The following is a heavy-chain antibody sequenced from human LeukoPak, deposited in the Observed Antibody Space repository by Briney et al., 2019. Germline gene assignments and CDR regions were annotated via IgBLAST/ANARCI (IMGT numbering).Heavy chain of an antibody. CDR2: IYTSGST. V-gene: IGHV4-4*09. D-gene: IGHD6-13*01. CDR1: GGSISSYY. J-gene: IGHJ5*02. CDR3: ARRGIAAGWFDP. Sequence: SETLSLTCTVSGGSISSYYWSWIRQPPGKGLEWIGYIYTSGSTNYNPSLKSRVTISVDTSKNQFSLKLSSVTAADTAVYYCARRGIAAGWFDPWGQGTLVTVSS.